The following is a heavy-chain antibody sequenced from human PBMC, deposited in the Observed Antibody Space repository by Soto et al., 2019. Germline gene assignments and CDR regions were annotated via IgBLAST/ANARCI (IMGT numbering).Heavy chain of an antibody. CDR1: GGTISGYY. V-gene: IGHV4-4*07. J-gene: IGHJ4*02. CDR2: IYSSGNT. Sequence: SETLSLTCSVSGGTISGYYWTWIRQPAGKGLEWIGRIYSSGNTKYNPSLQSRVTMSLDTSNNQFSLRLTSVTAADTAVYYCARAPYSSSSFFFDYWGQGTPVTVSS. D-gene: IGHD6-6*01. CDR3: ARAPYSSSSFFFDY.